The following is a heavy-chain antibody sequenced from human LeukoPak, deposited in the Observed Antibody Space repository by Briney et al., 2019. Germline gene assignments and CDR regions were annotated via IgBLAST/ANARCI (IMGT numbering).Heavy chain of an antibody. CDR3: ARDPSYYGSGSYDY. V-gene: IGHV4-38-2*02. Sequence: SETLSPTCTVCGYSISSGYYWGWIRQPPGKGLEWIGSMYHSGSTYYNPSLKSRVTISVDTSKNQFSLKLSSVTAADTAVYYCARDPSYYGSGSYDYWGQGTLVTVSS. CDR2: MYHSGST. D-gene: IGHD3-10*01. J-gene: IGHJ4*02. CDR1: GYSISSGYY.